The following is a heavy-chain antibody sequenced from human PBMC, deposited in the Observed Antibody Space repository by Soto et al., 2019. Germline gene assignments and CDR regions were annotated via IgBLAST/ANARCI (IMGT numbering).Heavy chain of an antibody. CDR3: ATWHLREHAYDI. V-gene: IGHV3-23*01. D-gene: IGHD5-12*01. CDR1: GFAFSTYA. CDR2: VYDLDGT. Sequence: EVQLLESGGALEHPGGSLRLSCAAAGFAFSTYAMTWVRQAPGKGPEWVSGVYDLDGTYYADSVRGRFTTSIDSSRTTVYLQMRDLRPEDTALYFCATWHLREHAYDIWGQGTMVTVSS. J-gene: IGHJ3*02.